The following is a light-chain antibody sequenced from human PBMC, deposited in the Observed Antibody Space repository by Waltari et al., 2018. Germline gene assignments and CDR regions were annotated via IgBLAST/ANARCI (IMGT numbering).Light chain of an antibody. CDR1: QSVTRS. V-gene: IGKV3-20*01. CDR2: GAS. J-gene: IGKJ1*01. Sequence: IVLSQSPGTQSLSPEERSTISCRTSQSVTRSLPWYQQKPGQAPRLLIYGASSRATGIPDRFSGGGSGTDFSLTISRLEPEDFAMYYCQHYVSLPATFGQGTKVEIK. CDR3: QHYVSLPAT.